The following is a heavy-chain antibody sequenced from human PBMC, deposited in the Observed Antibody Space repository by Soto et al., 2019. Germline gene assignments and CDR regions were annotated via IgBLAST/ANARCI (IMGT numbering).Heavy chain of an antibody. CDR1: GGTLSSYA. CDR3: ARRGVVTPFDY. Sequence: QVRLVQSGAEVKKPGSSLRVSCKAPGGTLSSYAISWVRQAPGQGLEWMGGIIPIFGTANYAQKFQGRVTITADESTSTAYMELSSLRSEDTAVYYCARRGVVTPFDYWGQGTLVTVSS. D-gene: IGHD2-21*02. V-gene: IGHV1-69*01. CDR2: IIPIFGTA. J-gene: IGHJ4*02.